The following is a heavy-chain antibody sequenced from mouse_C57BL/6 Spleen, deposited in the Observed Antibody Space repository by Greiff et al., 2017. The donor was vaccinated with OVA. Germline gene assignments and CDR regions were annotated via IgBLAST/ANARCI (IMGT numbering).Heavy chain of an antibody. Sequence: EVMLVESGGDLVKPGGSLKLSCAASGFTFSSYGMSWVRQTPDKRLEWVATISSGGSYTYYPDSVKGRFTISRDNAKNTLYLQMSSLKSEDTAMYYCARQGTTVVAPNWYFDVWGTGTTVTVSS. V-gene: IGHV5-6*01. CDR1: GFTFSSYG. CDR3: ARQGTTVVAPNWYFDV. CDR2: ISSGGSYT. J-gene: IGHJ1*03. D-gene: IGHD1-1*01.